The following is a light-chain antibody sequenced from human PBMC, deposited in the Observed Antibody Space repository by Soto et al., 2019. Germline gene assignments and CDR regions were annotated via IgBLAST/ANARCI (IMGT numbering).Light chain of an antibody. CDR2: DVN. Sequence: QSALTQPPSVSGSPGQSVAISCTGTSSDVGSFNRVSWYQQSPGTAPKLMIYDVNNRPSGVLDRFSGSKSGNAASLTISGLQAEDESDYYCSSFTTSDTYVFGTGTKLTVL. V-gene: IGLV2-18*02. CDR1: SSDVGSFNR. CDR3: SSFTTSDTYV. J-gene: IGLJ1*01.